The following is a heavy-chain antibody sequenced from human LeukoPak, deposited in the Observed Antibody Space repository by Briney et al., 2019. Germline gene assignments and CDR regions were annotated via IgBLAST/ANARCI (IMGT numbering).Heavy chain of an antibody. CDR3: ARDHPSILCYYYMDV. Sequence: GGSLRLSCAASGFTFSSYSMNWVRQAPGKGLEWVSSISSSSSYIYYADSVKGRFTISRDNAKNSLYLQMNSLRAEDTAVYYCARDHPSILCYYYMDVWGKGTTVTVSS. D-gene: IGHD2-21*01. CDR1: GFTFSSYS. J-gene: IGHJ6*03. CDR2: ISSSSSYI. V-gene: IGHV3-21*01.